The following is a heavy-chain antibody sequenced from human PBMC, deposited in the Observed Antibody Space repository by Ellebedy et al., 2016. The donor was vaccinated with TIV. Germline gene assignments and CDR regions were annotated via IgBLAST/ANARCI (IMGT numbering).Heavy chain of an antibody. J-gene: IGHJ4*02. CDR2: TGQDGSEK. CDR1: GFSFSGYW. CDR3: ARANNFDY. V-gene: IGHV3-7*03. Sequence: PGGSLRLSCAASGFSFSGYWMSWVRQAPGKGLEWVAKTGQDGSEKYYLDSVKGRFTISRDNAKNSLSLQMNSLRAEDTAVYYCARANNFDYWGQGTLVTVSS.